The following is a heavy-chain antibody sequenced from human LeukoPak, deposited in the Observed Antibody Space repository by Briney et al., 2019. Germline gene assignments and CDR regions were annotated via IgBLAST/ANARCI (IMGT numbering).Heavy chain of an antibody. CDR1: GYTFTSYG. J-gene: IGHJ5*02. CDR3: ARDNSVGDVAWWFDP. V-gene: IGHV1-18*01. CDR2: ISAYNGNT. D-gene: IGHD1-26*01. Sequence: GASVKVSCKASGYTFTSYGISWVRQAPGQGLEGMGWISAYNGNTNYAQKLQGRVTMTTDTSTSTDYMELSSLRSEDTAVYYCARDNSVGDVAWWFDPWGQGTLVTVSS.